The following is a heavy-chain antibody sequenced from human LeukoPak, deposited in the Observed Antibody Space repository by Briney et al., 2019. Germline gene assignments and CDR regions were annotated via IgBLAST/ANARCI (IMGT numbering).Heavy chain of an antibody. V-gene: IGHV4-59*06. CDR3: ARDRYSRGYYYGMDV. CDR2: IYYSGST. D-gene: IGHD5-18*01. J-gene: IGHJ6*02. CDR1: GGSISSYY. Sequence: SETLSLTCTVSGGSISSYYWSWIRQHPGKGLEWIGYIYYSGSTYYNPSLKSRVTISVDTSKNQFSLKLSSVTAADTAVYYCARDRYSRGYYYGMDVWGQGTTVTVSS.